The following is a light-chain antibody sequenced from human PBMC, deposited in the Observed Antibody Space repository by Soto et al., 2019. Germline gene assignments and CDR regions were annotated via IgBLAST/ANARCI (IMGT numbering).Light chain of an antibody. V-gene: IGLV2-14*01. CDR3: SSYTRGATDV. J-gene: IGLJ1*01. Sequence: QSALTQPASVSGSPGQSITISCTGTSSDIGGYNFVSWYQQHPGKAPKLMIYDVNNRPSGVSYRFSGFKSGNTASLTISGPQPEDEADYYCSSYTRGATDVFGTGTKVTVL. CDR1: SSDIGGYNF. CDR2: DVN.